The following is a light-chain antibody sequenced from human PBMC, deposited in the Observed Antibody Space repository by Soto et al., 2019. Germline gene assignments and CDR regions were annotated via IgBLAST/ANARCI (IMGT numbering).Light chain of an antibody. CDR2: NNN. V-gene: IGLV1-44*01. CDR1: SSNIGTNA. CDR3: AAWDDSLNGYV. J-gene: IGLJ1*01. Sequence: QSVLTQPPSASGTPGQRVTISCSGGSSNIGTNAVNWYQQLPGTAPKLLIYNNNQRPSGVPDRFSGSKSFTSVSLAISGLQSEDEDDYYCAAWDDSLNGYVLGTGTKRTVL.